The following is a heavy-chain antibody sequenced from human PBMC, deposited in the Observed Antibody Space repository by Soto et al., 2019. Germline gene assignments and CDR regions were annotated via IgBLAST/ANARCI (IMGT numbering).Heavy chain of an antibody. J-gene: IGHJ6*02. D-gene: IGHD1-26*01. CDR2: VSAGGDMT. CDR1: GFTFSSYA. Sequence: DVQLLESGGHLVQPGGSLRLSCAASGFTFSSYAMSWVRQAPGKGLEWVSSVSAGGDMTYYSDSVKGRFTISRDNSNNALFLKMTGRETGATALYYCERGDRGGPGPPPTNYYPGWEAWGQGPRSPS. CDR3: ERGDRGGPGPPPTNYYPGWEA. V-gene: IGHV3-23*01.